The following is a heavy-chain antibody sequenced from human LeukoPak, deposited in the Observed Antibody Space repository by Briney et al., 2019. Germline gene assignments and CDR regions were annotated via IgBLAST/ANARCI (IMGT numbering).Heavy chain of an antibody. CDR3: AKDRGNMRGALDAFDI. CDR2: ISGSGGST. V-gene: IGHV3-23*01. J-gene: IGHJ3*02. Sequence: GGSLRLSCAASGFTFSSYAMSWVRQAPGKGLEWVSAISGSGGSTYYADSVKGRFTISRDNSKNTLYLQMNSLRAEDTAVYYCAKDRGNMRGALDAFDIWGQGTMVTVSS. D-gene: IGHD1-26*01. CDR1: GFTFSSYA.